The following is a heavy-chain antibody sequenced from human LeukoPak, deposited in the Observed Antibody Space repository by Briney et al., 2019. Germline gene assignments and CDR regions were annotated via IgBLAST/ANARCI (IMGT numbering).Heavy chain of an antibody. CDR2: LGRTGEYK. CDR1: GFTFSGYS. CDR3: AKQPYNYYYLDV. J-gene: IGHJ6*03. D-gene: IGHD1-14*01. V-gene: IGHV3-23*01. Sequence: GGSLRLSCAASGFTFSGYSMSWVRQAPGKGLEWVAGLGRTGEYKYYADSVKGRFTISRDNSNYVLFLHMNSLRAEDTAVYYCAKQPYNYYYLDVWGKGTTVTISS.